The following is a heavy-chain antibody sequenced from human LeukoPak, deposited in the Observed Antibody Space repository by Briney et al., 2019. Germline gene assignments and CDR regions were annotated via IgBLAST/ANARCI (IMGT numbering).Heavy chain of an antibody. D-gene: IGHD3-22*01. CDR2: ISSSGSTI. CDR3: ARGLYYYDSSGYSLFDY. CDR1: GFTFSDYY. J-gene: IGHJ4*02. V-gene: IGHV3-11*01. Sequence: GGSLRLSCAASGFTFSDYYMSWIRQALGKGLEWVSYISSSGSTIFYADSVKGRFTFSRDNAKNSLYLQMNSLRAEDTAVYYCARGLYYYDSSGYSLFDYWGQGTLVTVSS.